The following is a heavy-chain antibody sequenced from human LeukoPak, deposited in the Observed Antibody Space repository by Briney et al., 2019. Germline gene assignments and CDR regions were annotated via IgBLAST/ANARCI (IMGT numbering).Heavy chain of an antibody. CDR3: ARSGSRLEWFGETMGYCDN. Sequence: GASVKVSCKASGYTFTSYGISWVRQAPGQGLEWMGWISAYNGNTNYAQNLQGRVTMTTDTSTSTAYMELRSLRSDDTAVYYCARSGSRLEWFGETMGYCDNWGQGTLVTVSS. D-gene: IGHD3-10*01. J-gene: IGHJ4*02. CDR1: GYTFTSYG. V-gene: IGHV1-18*01. CDR2: ISAYNGNT.